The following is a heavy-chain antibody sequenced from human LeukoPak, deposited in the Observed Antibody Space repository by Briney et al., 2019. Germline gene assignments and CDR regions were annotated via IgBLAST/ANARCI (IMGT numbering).Heavy chain of an antibody. V-gene: IGHV3-48*03. Sequence: GGSLRLSCAASGFTFSSYEMNWVRQGPGKGLEWVSYISSSGSTIYYADSVKGRFTISRDNAKNSLYLQMNSLRAEDTAVYYCARPEDSSGYPTCFDYWGQGTLVTVSS. J-gene: IGHJ4*02. CDR3: ARPEDSSGYPTCFDY. CDR2: ISSSGSTI. D-gene: IGHD3-22*01. CDR1: GFTFSSYE.